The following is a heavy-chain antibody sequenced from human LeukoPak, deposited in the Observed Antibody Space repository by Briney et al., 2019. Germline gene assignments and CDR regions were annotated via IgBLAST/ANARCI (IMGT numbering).Heavy chain of an antibody. Sequence: GGSLSPAWAFAGFTFSSYTFDWVRQTPGKGLGWVGVIPEEVTGRIQYYADALRGRFTIPRDNSKNTLFLEMNSLRPEDTAVYFCARDHWGRITTGGYFAYWGQGTLVTVSS. CDR2: IPEEVTGRIQ. CDR1: GFTFSSYT. J-gene: IGHJ4*02. CDR3: ARDHWGRITTGGYFAY. D-gene: IGHD1-14*01. V-gene: IGHV3-30*01.